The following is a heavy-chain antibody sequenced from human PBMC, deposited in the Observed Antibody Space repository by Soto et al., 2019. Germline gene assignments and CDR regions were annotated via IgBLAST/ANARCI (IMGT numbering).Heavy chain of an antibody. CDR3: ARGDCSSTSRYHLAY. D-gene: IGHD2-2*01. CDR1: GGSISSSSYY. J-gene: IGHJ4*02. Sequence: SETMSLTCTVSGGSISSSSYYWGWIRQPPGKGLEWIGSIYYSGNTNYSPSLKSRVTISVDTSKKQFSLKLTSVTAADTAMYYCARGDCSSTSRYHLAYSRKGTLATVAS. CDR2: IYYSGNT. V-gene: IGHV4-61*05.